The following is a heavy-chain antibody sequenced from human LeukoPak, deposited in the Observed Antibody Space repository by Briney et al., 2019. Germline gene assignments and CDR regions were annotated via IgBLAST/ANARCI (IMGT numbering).Heavy chain of an antibody. J-gene: IGHJ4*02. CDR2: MRDDGSEE. CDR3: ARDGYGSGSYYLTQPFDY. D-gene: IGHD3-10*01. CDR1: GFTFRRHW. V-gene: IGHV3-7*01. Sequence: PGGSLRLSCAASGFTFRRHWMSWVRQAPGKGLEWVANMRDDGSEEFYVNSVKGRFTISRDNTKNSLYLQMDSLRAEDTAVYYCARDGYGSGSYYLTQPFDYWGQGTLVTASS.